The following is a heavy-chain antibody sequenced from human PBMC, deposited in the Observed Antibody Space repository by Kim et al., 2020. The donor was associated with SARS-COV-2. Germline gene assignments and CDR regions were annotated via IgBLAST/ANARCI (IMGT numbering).Heavy chain of an antibody. J-gene: IGHJ5*02. Sequence: GGSLRLSCAASGFTFSSYGMHWVRQAPGKGLEWVAVIWYDGSNKYYADSVKGRFTISRDNSKNTLYLQMNSLRAEDTAVYYCARDGRGPLDDNWFDPWGQGTLVTVSS. CDR2: IWYDGSNK. CDR1: GFTFSSYG. D-gene: IGHD1-1*01. CDR3: ARDGRGPLDDNWFDP. V-gene: IGHV3-33*01.